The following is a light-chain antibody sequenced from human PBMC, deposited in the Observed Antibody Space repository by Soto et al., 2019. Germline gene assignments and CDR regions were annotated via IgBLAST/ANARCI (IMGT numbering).Light chain of an antibody. CDR1: QVISTS. Sequence: DIQLTQSPSFLSPSIGESVTITYRASQVISTSLAWYQVKPGQAPKLLIYAASTLESGVPSRFSATVSGTEFSLTITSLQPEDFATYYCQQLFDSPITFGQGTRLEIK. CDR2: AAS. CDR3: QQLFDSPIT. V-gene: IGKV1-9*01. J-gene: IGKJ5*01.